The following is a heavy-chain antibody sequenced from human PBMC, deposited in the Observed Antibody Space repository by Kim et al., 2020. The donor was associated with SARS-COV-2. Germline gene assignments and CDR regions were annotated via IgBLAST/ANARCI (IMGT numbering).Heavy chain of an antibody. V-gene: IGHV3-43*01. CDR3: AKDMGGMDV. CDR2: GST. Sequence: GSTYYADSVKGRFTISRDNSKNSLYLQMNSLRTEDTALYYCAKDMGGMDVWGQGTTVTVSS. J-gene: IGHJ6*02.